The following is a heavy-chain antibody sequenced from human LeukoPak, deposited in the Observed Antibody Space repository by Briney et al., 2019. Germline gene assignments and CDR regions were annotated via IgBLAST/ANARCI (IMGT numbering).Heavy chain of an antibody. V-gene: IGHV3-23*01. CDR2: ISGSGGSA. CDR3: AKVVVRGVQALDY. D-gene: IGHD3-10*01. J-gene: IGHJ4*02. CDR1: GFTFSSYA. Sequence: HPGGSLRLSCAASGFTFSSYAMSWVRQAPGKGLEWVSAISGSGGSAYYADSVKGRFTISRDNSKNTLYLQMNSLRAEDTAVYYCAKVVVRGVQALDYWGQGTLVTVSS.